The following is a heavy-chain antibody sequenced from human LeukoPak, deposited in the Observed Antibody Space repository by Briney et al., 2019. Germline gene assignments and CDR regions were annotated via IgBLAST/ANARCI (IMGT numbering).Heavy chain of an antibody. D-gene: IGHD5-12*01. Sequence: SQTLSPTCAISGDSVSSAWNWIRQSPSGGLEWLGRTYYSSKWYTDYAVSVKGRVSINPDTSKNQLSLQLSSVTPEDTAVYYCARGWLRSGFDLWGQGTLVTVSS. V-gene: IGHV6-1*01. J-gene: IGHJ4*02. CDR2: TYYSSKWYT. CDR1: GDSVSSA. CDR3: ARGWLRSGFDL.